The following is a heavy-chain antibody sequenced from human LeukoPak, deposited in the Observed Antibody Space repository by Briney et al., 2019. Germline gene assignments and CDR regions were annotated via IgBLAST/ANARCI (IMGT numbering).Heavy chain of an antibody. V-gene: IGHV3-30*02. J-gene: IGHJ4*02. D-gene: IGHD6-13*01. CDR3: AKAVAAAGTLDY. Sequence: GGSLRLSCAASGFTFSSYGMHWVRQAPGKGLEWVAFIRYDGSNKYYADSVKGRFTISRDNSKNTLYMQMNSLRAEDTAVYYCAKAVAAAGTLDYWGQGTLVTVSS. CDR2: IRYDGSNK. CDR1: GFTFSSYG.